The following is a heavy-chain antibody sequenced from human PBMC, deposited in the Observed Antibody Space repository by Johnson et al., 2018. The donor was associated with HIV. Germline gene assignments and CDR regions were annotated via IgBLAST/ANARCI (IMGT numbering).Heavy chain of an antibody. CDR1: GFTVSSNY. Sequence: QVQLVESGGGLIQPGGSLRLSCVGSGFTVSSNYMSWVRQAPGKGLEWVAVISYDGSNKYYADSVKGRFTISRDNSKNTLYLQMNTLRAEDTAVYYCARDRGAGSSGAFDIWGQGTMVTVSS. CDR3: ARDRGAGSSGAFDI. D-gene: IGHD6-6*01. J-gene: IGHJ3*02. V-gene: IGHV3-30*03. CDR2: ISYDGSNK.